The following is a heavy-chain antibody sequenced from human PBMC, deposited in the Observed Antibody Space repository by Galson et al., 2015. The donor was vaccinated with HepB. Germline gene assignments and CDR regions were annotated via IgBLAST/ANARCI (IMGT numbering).Heavy chain of an antibody. CDR3: ARDRPYGDYDLGAFDI. V-gene: IGHV3-48*02. D-gene: IGHD4-17*01. J-gene: IGHJ3*02. CDR1: GFTFSSYS. Sequence: SLRLSCAASGFTFSSYSMNWVRQAPGKGLEWVSYISSSSSTIYYADSVKGRFTISRDNAKNSLYLQMNSLRDEDTAVYYCARDRPYGDYDLGAFDIWGQRTMVTVSS. CDR2: ISSSSSTI.